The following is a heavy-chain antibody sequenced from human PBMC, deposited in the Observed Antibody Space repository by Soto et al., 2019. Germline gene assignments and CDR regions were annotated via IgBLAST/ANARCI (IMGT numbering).Heavy chain of an antibody. J-gene: IGHJ3*02. CDR2: ISPDTGGI. Sequence: QVQLVQSGAEVKKPGASVKVSCKASGYIFTGYYMHWVRRAPGQGLEWMGCISPDTGGIKYAQKFEGRVTMTRDTSINTACMDLSGLTSDDTAVYYCARELSVTSVPGKAFDIWGQGTMVSVS. V-gene: IGHV1-2*02. D-gene: IGHD1-26*01. CDR1: GYIFTGYY. CDR3: ARELSVTSVPGKAFDI.